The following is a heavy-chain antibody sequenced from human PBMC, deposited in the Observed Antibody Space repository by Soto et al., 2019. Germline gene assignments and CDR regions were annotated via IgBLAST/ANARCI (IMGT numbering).Heavy chain of an antibody. D-gene: IGHD6-19*01. J-gene: IGHJ4*02. CDR3: ARGIAVAGPYFDY. V-gene: IGHV3-53*01. CDR2: IYSGGST. Sequence: GSLRLSCAASGFTVSSNYMSWVRQAPGKGLEWVSVIYSGGSTYYADSVKGRFTISRDNSKNTLYLQMNSLRAEDTAVYYCARGIAVAGPYFDYWGQGTLVTVSS. CDR1: GFTVSSNY.